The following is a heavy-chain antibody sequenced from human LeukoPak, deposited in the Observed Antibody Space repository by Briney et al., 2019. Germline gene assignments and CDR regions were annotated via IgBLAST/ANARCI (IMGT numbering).Heavy chain of an antibody. Sequence: GGSLRLSCAASGFTFRKFWMTWVRQAPGKGLEWVANINQEGYEKYSVDSVKGRFTISRDNAKNSLYLQMDSLRAEDTAVYYCARELGSSPLYYIDYWGQGTLVTVSS. V-gene: IGHV3-7*01. CDR2: INQEGYEK. CDR1: GFTFRKFW. D-gene: IGHD6-6*01. J-gene: IGHJ4*02. CDR3: ARELGSSPLYYIDY.